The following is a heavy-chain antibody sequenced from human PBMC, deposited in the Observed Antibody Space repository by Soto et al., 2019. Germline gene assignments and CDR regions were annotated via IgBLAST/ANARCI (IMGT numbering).Heavy chain of an antibody. V-gene: IGHV4-34*01. J-gene: IGHJ5*02. CDR1: GGAFRGYY. CDR2: INDSGST. D-gene: IGHD2-15*01. CDR3: ARERGRYCSGESCYPFGP. Sequence: SETLSLTCAVYGGAFRGYYWSWIRQPPGKGLEWLGEINDSGSTNYNPSLKSRITISLDTSKKEISLRLSSVTAADTAVYYCARERGRYCSGESCYPFGPWGQGALVTVSS.